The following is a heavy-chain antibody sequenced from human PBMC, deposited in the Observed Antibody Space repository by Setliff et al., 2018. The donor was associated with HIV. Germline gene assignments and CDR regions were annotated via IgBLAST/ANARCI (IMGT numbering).Heavy chain of an antibody. CDR2: IYYSGST. CDR3: ARFARDPTD. Sequence: PSETLSLTCTVSGGSISSGGYYWSWIRQQPGKGLEWIGYIYYSGSTYYNPSLKSRVTISVDTSKNQFSLTLNSLTAADTAMYYCARFARDPTDWGRGILVTVSS. J-gene: IGHJ4*02. CDR1: GGSISSGGYY. V-gene: IGHV4-31*03.